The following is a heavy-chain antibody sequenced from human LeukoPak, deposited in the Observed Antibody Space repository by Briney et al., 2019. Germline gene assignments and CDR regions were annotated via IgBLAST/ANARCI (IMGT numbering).Heavy chain of an antibody. CDR2: INNEGSGT. J-gene: IGHJ6*02. CDR1: GFTFSTYW. V-gene: IGHV3-74*01. CDR3: ARGRYYAMDV. Sequence: GGSLRLSCAASGFTFSTYWMHWVRQAPGKGVVWVSRINNEGSGTGYADSVKGRFTFSRDNAKNTLFLQMNSLRAEDTAVYYCARGRYYAMDVWGQGTTVTVSS.